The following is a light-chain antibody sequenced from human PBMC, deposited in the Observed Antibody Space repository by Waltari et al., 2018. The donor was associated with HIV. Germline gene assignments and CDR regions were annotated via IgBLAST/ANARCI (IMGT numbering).Light chain of an antibody. Sequence: QSALTQPPSVSGSPGQSVTIYCTGTSSDVGRYDRVSWYQQPPGTGPKLLIYEVVNRPSGVPDRFSGSKSGNTASLTIFGLQSEDEADYYCSSFTTSSTWVFGGGTKLTV. CDR3: SSFTTSSTWV. CDR1: SSDVGRYDR. V-gene: IGLV2-18*02. CDR2: EVV. J-gene: IGLJ3*02.